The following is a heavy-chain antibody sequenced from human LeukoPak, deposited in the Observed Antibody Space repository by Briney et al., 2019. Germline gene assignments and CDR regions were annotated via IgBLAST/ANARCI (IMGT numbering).Heavy chain of an antibody. V-gene: IGHV3-48*01. CDR1: GFTFSSYS. J-gene: IGHJ4*02. CDR3: ARVAGRSVDY. D-gene: IGHD6-25*01. Sequence: GGSLRLSCAASGFTFSSYSMNWVRQAPGKGLEWVSCISSSSSTIYYADSVKGRFTISRDNAKNSLYLQMNSLRAEDTAVYYCARVAGRSVDYWGQGTLVTVSS. CDR2: ISSSSSTI.